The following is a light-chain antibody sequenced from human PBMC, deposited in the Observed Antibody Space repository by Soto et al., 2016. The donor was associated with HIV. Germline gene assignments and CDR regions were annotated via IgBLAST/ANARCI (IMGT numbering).Light chain of an antibody. Sequence: SYELTQPPSVSVAPGKTARINCGGNNIGRKSVHWYQQRPGQAPVLVIYDDSDRPSGIPERSSGSNSGNTATLTISRAEAGDEADYYCQVWETSDLPNWVFGGGTKLTIL. CDR2: DDS. V-gene: IGLV3-21*01. J-gene: IGLJ3*02. CDR1: NIGRKS. CDR3: QVWETSDLPNWV.